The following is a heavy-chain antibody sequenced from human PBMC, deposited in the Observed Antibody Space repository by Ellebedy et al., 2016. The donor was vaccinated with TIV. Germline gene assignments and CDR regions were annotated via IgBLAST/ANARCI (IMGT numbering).Heavy chain of an antibody. CDR3: ARDGSGWFRPTGFDP. CDR2: ISAYNGNT. J-gene: IGHJ5*02. Sequence: ASVKVSXKASGYTFTSYGISWVRQAPGQGLEWMGWISAYNGNTNYAQKLQGRVTMTTDTSTSTAYMELRSLRSDDTAVYYCARDGSGWFRPTGFDPWGQGTLVTVSS. CDR1: GYTFTSYG. D-gene: IGHD6-19*01. V-gene: IGHV1-18*01.